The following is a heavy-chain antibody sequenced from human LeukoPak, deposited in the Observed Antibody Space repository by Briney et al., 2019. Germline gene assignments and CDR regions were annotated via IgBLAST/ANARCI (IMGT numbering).Heavy chain of an antibody. CDR2: IYYSGST. Sequence: SETLSLTCTVSGGSISSSSYYWGWIRQPPGTGLEWIGSIYYSGSTYYNPSLKSRVTISVDTSKNQFSLRLTSVTAADTAVYFCATLVSTRYYFDYWGQGTLVTVSS. CDR1: GGSISSSSYY. D-gene: IGHD5/OR15-5a*01. CDR3: ATLVSTRYYFDY. V-gene: IGHV4-39*07. J-gene: IGHJ4*02.